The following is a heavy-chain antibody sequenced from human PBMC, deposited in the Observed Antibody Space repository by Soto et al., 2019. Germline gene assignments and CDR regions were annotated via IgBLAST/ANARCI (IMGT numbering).Heavy chain of an antibody. CDR2: IIPIFGTA. V-gene: IGHV1-69*13. D-gene: IGHD2-21*02. Sequence: GASVKVSCKASGGTFSSYAISWVRQAPGQGLEWMGGIIPIFGTANYAQKFQGGVTITADESTSTAYMELSSLRSEDTAVYYCARSRPRRVVTAIDYWGQGTLVTVSS. CDR1: GGTFSSYA. J-gene: IGHJ4*02. CDR3: ARSRPRRVVTAIDY.